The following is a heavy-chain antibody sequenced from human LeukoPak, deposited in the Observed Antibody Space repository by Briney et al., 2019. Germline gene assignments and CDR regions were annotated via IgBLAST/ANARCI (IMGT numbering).Heavy chain of an antibody. CDR1: GYTFTDYY. CDR2: INPNIGGT. Sequence: ASVKVSCKASGYTFTDYYFHWVRQAPGQGLEWMGWINPNIGGTNYAQKFQGRVTMTRDTSISTAYMELSRLRSDDTAVYYCARDRGVDYCSGGSCSHYYYYMDVWGKGTTVTISS. V-gene: IGHV1-2*02. D-gene: IGHD2-15*01. CDR3: ARDRGVDYCSGGSCSHYYYYMDV. J-gene: IGHJ6*03.